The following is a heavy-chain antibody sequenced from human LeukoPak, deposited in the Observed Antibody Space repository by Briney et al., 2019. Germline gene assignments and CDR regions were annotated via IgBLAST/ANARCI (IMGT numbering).Heavy chain of an antibody. D-gene: IGHD1-26*01. CDR2: IYYSGST. J-gene: IGHJ3*02. CDR1: GGSISSYY. CDR3: ARHWLGGSSYDYSFDI. Sequence: SETLSLTCTVSGGSISSYYWSWIRQPPGKGLEWIGYIYYSGSTNYKPSLKSRVTISVDTSKNQFSLKLSSVTAVDTAVYYCARHWLGGSSYDYSFDIWGQGTMVTVSS. V-gene: IGHV4-59*08.